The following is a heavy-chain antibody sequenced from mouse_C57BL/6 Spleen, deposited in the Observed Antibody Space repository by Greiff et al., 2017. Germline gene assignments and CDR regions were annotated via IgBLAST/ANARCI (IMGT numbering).Heavy chain of an antibody. CDR2: ISGGGGNT. V-gene: IGHV5-9*01. J-gene: IGHJ4*01. Sequence: EVKLVESGGGLVKPGGSLKLSCAASGFTFSSYTMSWVRQTPEKRLEWVATISGGGGNTYYPDSVKGRFTISRDNAKNTLYLQMSSLRSEDTALYYCARAPYDYDAMDYWGQGTSVTVSS. CDR3: ARAPYDYDAMDY. CDR1: GFTFSSYT.